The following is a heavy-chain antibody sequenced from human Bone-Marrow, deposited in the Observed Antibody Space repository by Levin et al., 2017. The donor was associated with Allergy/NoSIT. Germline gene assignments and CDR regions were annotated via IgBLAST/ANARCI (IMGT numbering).Heavy chain of an antibody. CDR2: IYSGGYT. V-gene: IGHV3-53*01. J-gene: IGHJ6*02. Sequence: PGGSLRLSCVASDFTVSSNYMSWVRQAPGKGLEWVSVIYSGGYTYYADSVKGRFTISRDNSKNTLYLQMNSLRGEDTAVYYCARTEYYDYGMDVWGQGTTVTVSS. CDR3: ARTEYYDYGMDV. CDR1: DFTVSSNY.